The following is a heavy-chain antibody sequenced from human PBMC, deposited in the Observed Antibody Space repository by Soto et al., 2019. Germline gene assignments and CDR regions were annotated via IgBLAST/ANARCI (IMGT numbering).Heavy chain of an antibody. J-gene: IGHJ5*02. CDR3: ARLVYYDFWSGYGWFDP. V-gene: IGHV4-39*01. Sequence: SETLSLTCTVSGGSISSSSYYWGWIRQPPGMWLEWIGSINYSGSTYYNPSLKSRVTISVDTSKNQFSLKLSSVTAADTAVYYCARLVYYDFWSGYGWFDPWGQGTLVTVSS. D-gene: IGHD3-3*01. CDR1: GGSISSSSYY. CDR2: INYSGST.